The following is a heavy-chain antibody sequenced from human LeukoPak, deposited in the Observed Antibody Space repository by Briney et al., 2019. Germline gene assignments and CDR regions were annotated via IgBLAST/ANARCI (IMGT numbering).Heavy chain of an antibody. V-gene: IGHV1-18*04. CDR2: ISASNGNT. CDR3: ARDQGLIRGVIIDY. Sequence: ASVKVSCKASGYTLTSYGTSWVRQAPGQGLEWVGWISASNGNTKYAQKLQGRVTMTTDTSTSTAYMELRSLGSDDTAMYYCARDQGLIRGVIIDYWGQGTLVTVSS. D-gene: IGHD3-10*01. CDR1: GYTLTSYG. J-gene: IGHJ4*02.